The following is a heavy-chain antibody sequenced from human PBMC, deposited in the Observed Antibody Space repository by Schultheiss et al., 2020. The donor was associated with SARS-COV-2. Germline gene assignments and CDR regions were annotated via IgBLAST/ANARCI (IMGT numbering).Heavy chain of an antibody. V-gene: IGHV3-21*01. CDR2: ISSSSSYI. D-gene: IGHD2-2*01. Sequence: GGSLRLSCAASGFTFSSYSMNWVRQAPGKGLEWVSSISSSSSYIYYADSVKGRFTISRDNAKNSLYLQMNSLRAEDTAVYYCARDEWGGYCSSTSCYAADAFDIWGQGTMVTVSS. CDR3: ARDEWGGYCSSTSCYAADAFDI. J-gene: IGHJ3*02. CDR1: GFTFSSYS.